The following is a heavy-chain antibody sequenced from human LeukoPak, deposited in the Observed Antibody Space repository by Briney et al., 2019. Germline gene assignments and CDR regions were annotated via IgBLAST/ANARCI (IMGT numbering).Heavy chain of an antibody. Sequence: SGGSLRLSCAASGFTFSSHGMSWVRQAPGKGLEWVSTISGSGGSTYYADSVKGRFTISRDNSKNTLYLQMNSLRAEDTAVYYCARDGDSSSWSTSFDYWGQGTLVTVSS. CDR2: ISGSGGST. J-gene: IGHJ4*02. CDR3: ARDGDSSSWSTSFDY. CDR1: GFTFSSHG. V-gene: IGHV3-23*01. D-gene: IGHD6-13*01.